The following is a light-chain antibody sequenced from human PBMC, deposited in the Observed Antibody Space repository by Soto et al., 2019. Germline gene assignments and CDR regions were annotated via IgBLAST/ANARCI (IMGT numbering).Light chain of an antibody. Sequence: EIVLTQSPGTLSSSPGERATLSCRASESVSSNYLAWYQQRPGQAPRLLIYAASNRARGIPDRFGGSGSGTDFTLTVSRLEPEDFPVYYCQQYGSAPRTFGQGTKV. V-gene: IGKV3-20*01. CDR3: QQYGSAPRT. CDR2: AAS. CDR1: ESVSSNY. J-gene: IGKJ1*01.